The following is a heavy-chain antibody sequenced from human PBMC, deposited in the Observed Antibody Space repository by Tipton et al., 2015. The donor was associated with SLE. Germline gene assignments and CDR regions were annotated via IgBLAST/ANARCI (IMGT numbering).Heavy chain of an antibody. CDR3: ATFRDVVQGVIGAFNI. D-gene: IGHD3-10*01. V-gene: IGHV4-39*07. CDR1: GGSISSSDYY. CDR2: MHYSGSS. J-gene: IGHJ3*02. Sequence: TLSLTCTVSGGSISSSDYYWGWIRQPPGKGLEWIGIMHYSGSSYYNPSLKSRVTISVDTSKSQFSLKVSSVTAADTAVYYCATFRDVVQGVIGAFNIWGQGTMVTVSS.